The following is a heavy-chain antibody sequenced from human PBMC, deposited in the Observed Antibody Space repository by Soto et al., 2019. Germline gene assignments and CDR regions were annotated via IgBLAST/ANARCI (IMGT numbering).Heavy chain of an antibody. CDR3: ARGSSLGSSWYGQFDY. Sequence: SVKVSCKASGGTFSSYAISWVRQAPGQGLEWMVGIIPIFGTANYAQKFQGRVTITADESTSTAYMELSSLRSEDTAVYYCARGSSLGSSWYGQFDYWGQGTLVTV. V-gene: IGHV1-69*13. J-gene: IGHJ4*02. CDR1: GGTFSSYA. D-gene: IGHD6-13*01. CDR2: IIPIFGTA.